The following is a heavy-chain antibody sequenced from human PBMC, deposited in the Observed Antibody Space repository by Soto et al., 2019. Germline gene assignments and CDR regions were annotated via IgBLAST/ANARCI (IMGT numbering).Heavy chain of an antibody. Sequence: GESLKISCKGSGYSFPTYWLAWVRQTPGRGLEYMGIIYPGDSDSRYSPAFQGQVTISADKSINTAYLQWTSLKASDTAIYYCARSRVSTPRLEDPFDIWGQGTMVTVSS. D-gene: IGHD5-12*01. V-gene: IGHV5-51*01. CDR2: IYPGDSDS. CDR3: ARSRVSTPRLEDPFDI. CDR1: GYSFPTYW. J-gene: IGHJ3*02.